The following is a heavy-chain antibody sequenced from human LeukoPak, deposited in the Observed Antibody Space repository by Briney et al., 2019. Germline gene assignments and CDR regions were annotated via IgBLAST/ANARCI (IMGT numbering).Heavy chain of an antibody. CDR3: AKDVPLTGARSLLY. CDR1: GFRFSDAW. J-gene: IGHJ4*02. Sequence: GGSLRLSCAASGFRFSDAWMTWVRQAPGKGLEWVGLIKGKAGGETTHYAAPVKGRFTISRDDSRNTLYLQMNSLKTEDTALYYCAKDVPLTGARSLLYWGQGTLVSVSS. V-gene: IGHV3-15*01. CDR2: IKGKAGGETT. D-gene: IGHD1-14*01.